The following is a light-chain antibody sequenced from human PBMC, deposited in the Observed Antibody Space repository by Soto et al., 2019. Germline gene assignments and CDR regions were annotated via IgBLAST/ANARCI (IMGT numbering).Light chain of an antibody. Sequence: EIVLTQSPGTLSLSPGERATLSCRASQSVGKYLVLYQQKAGQAPRLLFAGASTRATGIPARFSSRGSGTEFTLSISLLQSEYFAVYYCQQYNNWARTFGQGTKVDI. CDR2: GAS. V-gene: IGKV3-15*01. J-gene: IGKJ1*01. CDR3: QQYNNWART. CDR1: QSVGKY.